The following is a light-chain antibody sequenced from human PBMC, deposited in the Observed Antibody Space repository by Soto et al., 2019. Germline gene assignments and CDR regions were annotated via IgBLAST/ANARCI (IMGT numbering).Light chain of an antibody. V-gene: IGKV1-39*01. CDR2: SAS. CDR1: QHVDRY. Sequence: IPITKSPSSLSSSFLDSVTITCRTSQHVDRYLSWYQQIPGRAPKLLIYSASSLVSGVPPRFRGSASGTEFTLSISSLQREDFATYLCQQRSNIPWTFGQGTKVDIK. CDR3: QQRSNIPWT. J-gene: IGKJ1*01.